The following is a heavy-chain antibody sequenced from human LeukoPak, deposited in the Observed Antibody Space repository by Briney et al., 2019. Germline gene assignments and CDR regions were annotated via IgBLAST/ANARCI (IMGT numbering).Heavy chain of an antibody. D-gene: IGHD5-18*01. Sequence: PGGSLRLSCAASGFTFSSYSMNWVRQAPGKGLEWVSFISTSSSYIYYADSVKGRFTISRDNAKNSLYLQMNSLRAEDTAVYYCARDSGGYRMYNWFDPWGQGTLVTVSS. J-gene: IGHJ5*02. V-gene: IGHV3-21*01. CDR2: ISTSSSYI. CDR3: ARDSGGYRMYNWFDP. CDR1: GFTFSSYS.